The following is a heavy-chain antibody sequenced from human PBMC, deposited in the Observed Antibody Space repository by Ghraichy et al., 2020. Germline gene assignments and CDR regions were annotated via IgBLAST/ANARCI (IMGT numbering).Heavy chain of an antibody. D-gene: IGHD6-13*01. CDR2: ISGSGGRT. Sequence: GGSLRLSCAASGFTFSSYAMSWVRQAPGKGLEWVSAISGSGGRTYYGDSVKGRFTISRDNSKNTLYLQMNSLRAEDTAVYYCEKGTQLVRSYFDYWSQGTLVPVSS. J-gene: IGHJ4*02. V-gene: IGHV3-23*01. CDR3: EKGTQLVRSYFDY. CDR1: GFTFSSYA.